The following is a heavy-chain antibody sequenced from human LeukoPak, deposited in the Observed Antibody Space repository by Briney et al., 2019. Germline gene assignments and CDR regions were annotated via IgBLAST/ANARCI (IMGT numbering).Heavy chain of an antibody. CDR2: ISAYNGNT. CDR3: ATSRRGPWFYYYGSGSYYQDY. J-gene: IGHJ4*02. V-gene: IGHV1-18*01. CDR1: GYTFTSYG. Sequence: ASVKVSCKASGYTFTSYGISWVRQAPGQGLEWMGWISAYNGNTNYAQKLQGRVTMTTDTSTSTAYMELSSLRSEDTAVYYCATSRRGPWFYYYGSGSYYQDYWGQGTLVTVSS. D-gene: IGHD3-10*01.